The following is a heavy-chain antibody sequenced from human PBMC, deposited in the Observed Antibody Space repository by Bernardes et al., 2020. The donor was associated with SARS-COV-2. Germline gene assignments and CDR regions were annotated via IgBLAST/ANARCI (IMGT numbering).Heavy chain of an antibody. D-gene: IGHD1-7*01. CDR3: AKDFTGTYDS. Sequence: GGSLRLSCAASGFPPGSFLMPWVRPPPGKGLVWVARMNEDGSRIDYGDSVRGRVTISRDSAKNTLYLQMNSLGAEDTALYYCAKDFTGTYDSWGQGTLVTVSS. J-gene: IGHJ4*02. CDR2: MNEDGSRI. V-gene: IGHV3-74*01. CDR1: GFPPGSFL.